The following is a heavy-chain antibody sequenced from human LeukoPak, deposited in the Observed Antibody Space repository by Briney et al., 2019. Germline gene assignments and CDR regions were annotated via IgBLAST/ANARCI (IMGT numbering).Heavy chain of an antibody. D-gene: IGHD2-2*01. Sequence: GGSLRLSCAASGFTFSSYSMNWVRQAPGKGLEWVSSISSSSSYIYYADSVKGRFTISRDNAKNSLYLQMNSLRAEDTAVYYCASGSYCSSTSCPSDYWGQGTLVTVSS. J-gene: IGHJ4*02. CDR1: GFTFSSYS. CDR2: ISSSSSYI. CDR3: ASGSYCSSTSCPSDY. V-gene: IGHV3-21*01.